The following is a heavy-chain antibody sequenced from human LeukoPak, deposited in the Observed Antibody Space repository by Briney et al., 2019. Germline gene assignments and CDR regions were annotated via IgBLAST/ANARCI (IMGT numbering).Heavy chain of an antibody. J-gene: IGHJ6*03. Sequence: PSETLSLTCAVYGGSFSGYYWSWVRQPPGKGLEWIGEINHSGSTNYNPSLKSRVTISVDTSKNQFSLKLSSVTAADTAVYYCARNNFDWSKHTINYYYYYMDVRGKGTTVTISS. CDR2: INHSGST. D-gene: IGHD3-9*01. CDR1: GGSFSGYY. V-gene: IGHV4-34*01. CDR3: ARNNFDWSKHTINYYYYYMDV.